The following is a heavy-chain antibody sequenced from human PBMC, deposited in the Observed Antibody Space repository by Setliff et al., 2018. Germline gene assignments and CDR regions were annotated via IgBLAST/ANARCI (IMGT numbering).Heavy chain of an antibody. V-gene: IGHV4-4*08. J-gene: IGHJ6*03. CDR1: GGSFTTYY. CDR2: IYSSGTT. Sequence: SETLSLTCTVSGGSFTTYYWSWIRQPPGKGLEWIGTIYSSGTTYYNPSLKSRVTIAIDSSKTQFSLNVISVTAADTAVYYCARDPGNGHYMDVWGKGATVTVSS. CDR3: ARDPGNGHYMDV.